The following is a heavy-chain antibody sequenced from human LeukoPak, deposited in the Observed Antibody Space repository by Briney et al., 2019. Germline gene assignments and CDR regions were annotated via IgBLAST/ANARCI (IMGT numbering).Heavy chain of an antibody. CDR1: GFTFSSYG. J-gene: IGHJ4*02. D-gene: IGHD3-9*01. CDR3: AKDNYDISAPFDY. CDR2: ISYDGSNK. Sequence: PGGSLRLSCAASGFTFSSYGMHWVRQAPGKGLEWVAVISYDGSNKYYADSVKGRFTISRDNSKNTLYLQMNSLRAEDTAVYYCAKDNYDISAPFDYWGQGTLVTVSS. V-gene: IGHV3-30*18.